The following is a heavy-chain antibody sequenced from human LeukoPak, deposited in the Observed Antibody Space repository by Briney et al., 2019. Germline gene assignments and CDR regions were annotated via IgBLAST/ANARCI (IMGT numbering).Heavy chain of an antibody. D-gene: IGHD3-9*01. V-gene: IGHV3-7*05. CDR1: GFIFSRDW. Sequence: GGSLRLSCEASGFIFSRDWMNWVRQALGKGLEWVANINQDGSVRYYVDSVKGRFTVARDNAKQSLYLQMNSLRAEDTAVYYCVRDPDILTGVAYDIWGQGTMVIVSS. J-gene: IGHJ3*02. CDR3: VRDPDILTGVAYDI. CDR2: INQDGSVR.